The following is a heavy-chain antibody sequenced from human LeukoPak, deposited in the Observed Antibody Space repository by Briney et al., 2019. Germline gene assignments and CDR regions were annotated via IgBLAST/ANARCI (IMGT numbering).Heavy chain of an antibody. D-gene: IGHD6-19*01. CDR3: ARDLSIAVAGRWDFDY. V-gene: IGHV1-69*05. Sequence: GASVKVSCKASGGTFSSYAISWVRQAPGQGLEWMGRIIPIFGTANYAQKFQGRVTTTTDESTSTAYMELSSLRSEDTAVYYCARDLSIAVAGRWDFDYWGQGTLVTVSS. CDR1: GGTFSSYA. CDR2: IIPIFGTA. J-gene: IGHJ4*02.